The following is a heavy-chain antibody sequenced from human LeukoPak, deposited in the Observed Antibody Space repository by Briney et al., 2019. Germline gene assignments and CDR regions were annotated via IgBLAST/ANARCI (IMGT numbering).Heavy chain of an antibody. Sequence: GGSLRLSCAASGFTFSDYYMSWIRQAPGKGLEWVSYISSSGSNKYYADSVKGRFTISRDNAKNSLYLQINSLRVEDTAVFYCAKDYGDGGYFDYWGQGTLVTVSS. CDR2: ISSSGSNK. V-gene: IGHV3-11*01. D-gene: IGHD4-17*01. CDR3: AKDYGDGGYFDY. J-gene: IGHJ4*02. CDR1: GFTFSDYY.